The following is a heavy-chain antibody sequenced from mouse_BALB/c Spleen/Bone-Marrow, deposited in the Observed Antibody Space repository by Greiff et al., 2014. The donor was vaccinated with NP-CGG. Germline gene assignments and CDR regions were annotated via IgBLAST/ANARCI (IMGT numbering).Heavy chain of an antibody. CDR3: SRNYDYDEGAWFTY. CDR2: IFPGTDTS. Sequence: QVQLQQSGAEVVKPGASVKLSCKTSGYTFTNYWIQWVEQRPGQGLGWIGEIFPGTDTSYYNEKFKDKATLTVDTSSSTAYIQPSNLTSEDSAVYFCSRNYDYDEGAWFTYWGQGTLVTVSA. J-gene: IGHJ3*01. CDR1: GYTFTNYW. D-gene: IGHD2-4*01. V-gene: IGHV1S132*01.